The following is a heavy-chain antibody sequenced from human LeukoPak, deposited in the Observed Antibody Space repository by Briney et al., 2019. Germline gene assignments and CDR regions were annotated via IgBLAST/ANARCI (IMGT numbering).Heavy chain of an antibody. CDR3: TTRSITMVRGVPYYFDY. CDR2: INSDGSST. Sequence: GGSLRLSCAASVFTFSSYWMHWVRQAPGKGLVWVSRINSDGSSTSYADSVKGRFTISRDNAKNTLYLQMNSLRAEDTAVYYCTTRSITMVRGVPYYFDYWGQGTLVTVSS. J-gene: IGHJ4*02. V-gene: IGHV3-74*01. CDR1: VFTFSSYW. D-gene: IGHD3-10*01.